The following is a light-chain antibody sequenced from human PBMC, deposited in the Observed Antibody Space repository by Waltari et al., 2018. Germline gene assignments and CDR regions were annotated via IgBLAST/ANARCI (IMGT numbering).Light chain of an antibody. V-gene: IGKV4-1*01. CDR2: WAS. Sequence: DIVMTQSPDSLAVSLGERATINCRSSQTVFDSSTNKNYVAWYQQKAGHHPKLLIYWASTRESGVPDRFSGSESGTEFTLTVSSLQPDDFATYYCQQYNSDSRTFGQGTKVEIK. CDR1: QTVFDSSTNKNY. J-gene: IGKJ1*01. CDR3: QQYNSDSRT.